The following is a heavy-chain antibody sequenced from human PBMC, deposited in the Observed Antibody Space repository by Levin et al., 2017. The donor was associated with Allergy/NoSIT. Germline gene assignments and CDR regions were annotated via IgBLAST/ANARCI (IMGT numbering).Heavy chain of an antibody. V-gene: IGHV3-49*04. Sequence: GGSLRLSCTASGFTFGDYAMTWVRQAPGKGLEWVGFVRSKIYGGTTEYAASVKGRFTISRDDSESIAYLQMNSLKTEDTAVYYCTRGIREYYYYYGMDVWGQGTTVTVSS. J-gene: IGHJ6*02. CDR2: VRSKIYGGTT. D-gene: IGHD1-26*01. CDR1: GFTFGDYA. CDR3: TRGIREYYYYYGMDV.